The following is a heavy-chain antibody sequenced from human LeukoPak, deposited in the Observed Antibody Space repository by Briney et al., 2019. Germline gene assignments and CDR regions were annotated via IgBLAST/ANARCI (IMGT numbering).Heavy chain of an antibody. CDR1: GGTFSSYA. Sequence: GASVKVSCKASGGTFSSYAISWVRQAPGQGLEWMGRIIPILGIANYAQKFQGRVTITADKSTSTAYMELSSLRSEDTAVYYCAGRYYYGSGSSNFDYWGQGTLVTVSS. CDR2: IIPILGIA. V-gene: IGHV1-69*04. CDR3: AGRYYYGSGSSNFDY. J-gene: IGHJ4*02. D-gene: IGHD3-10*01.